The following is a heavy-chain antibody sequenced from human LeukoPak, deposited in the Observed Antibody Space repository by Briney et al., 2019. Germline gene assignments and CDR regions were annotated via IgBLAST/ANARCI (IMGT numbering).Heavy chain of an antibody. J-gene: IGHJ4*02. CDR3: ARVKGFHGWFGELLN. CDR1: GGSFSGYY. D-gene: IGHD3-10*01. Sequence: PSETLSLTCAVYGGSFSGYYWSWIRQPLGKGLEWIGEINHSGSTNYNPSLKSRVTISVDTSKNQFSLKLSSVTAADTAVYYCARVKGFHGWFGELLNWGQGTLVTVSS. V-gene: IGHV4-34*01. CDR2: INHSGST.